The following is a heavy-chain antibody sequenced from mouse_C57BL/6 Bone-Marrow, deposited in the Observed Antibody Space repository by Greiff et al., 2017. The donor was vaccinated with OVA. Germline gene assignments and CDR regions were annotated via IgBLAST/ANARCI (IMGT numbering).Heavy chain of an antibody. V-gene: IGHV1-61*01. CDR3: ASKRGYFDY. CDR2: IYPSDSET. Sequence: QVQLQQPGAELVRPGSSVKLSCKASGYTFTSYWMDWVKQRPGQGLEWIGNIYPSDSETHYNQKFKDKATLTVDKSSSTAYMQLSSLTAEDSAVYYCASKRGYFDYWGQGTTLTVSS. J-gene: IGHJ2*01. CDR1: GYTFTSYW.